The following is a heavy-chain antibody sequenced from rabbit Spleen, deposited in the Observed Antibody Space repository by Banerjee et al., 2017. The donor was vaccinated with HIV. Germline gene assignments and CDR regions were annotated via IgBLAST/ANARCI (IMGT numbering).Heavy chain of an antibody. CDR3: ARFDRGEDAYDL. CDR2: IYGGGGGNT. J-gene: IGHJ4*01. Sequence: QEQLEESGGGLVKPEGSLTLTCKASGFTFSSSYYMCWVRQAPGKGLEWIACIYGGGGGNTYYASWAKGRFTISKTSSTTVTLQMTGLTAADTATYFCARFDRGEDAYDLWGPGTLVTVS. CDR1: GFTFSSSYY. D-gene: IGHD6-1*01. V-gene: IGHV1S45*01.